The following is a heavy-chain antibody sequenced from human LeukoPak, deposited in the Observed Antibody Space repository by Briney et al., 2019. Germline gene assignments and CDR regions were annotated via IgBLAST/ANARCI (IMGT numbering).Heavy chain of an antibody. Sequence: GGSLRLSCAASGFTFSSCSMNWVRQAPGKGLEWVSSISSSSSYIYYADSVKGRFTISRDNAKNSLYLQMNSLRAEDTAVYYCAVTPWNCSGGSCYSENWGQGTLVTVSS. CDR3: AVTPWNCSGGSCYSEN. V-gene: IGHV3-21*01. J-gene: IGHJ4*02. D-gene: IGHD2-15*01. CDR1: GFTFSSCS. CDR2: ISSSSSYI.